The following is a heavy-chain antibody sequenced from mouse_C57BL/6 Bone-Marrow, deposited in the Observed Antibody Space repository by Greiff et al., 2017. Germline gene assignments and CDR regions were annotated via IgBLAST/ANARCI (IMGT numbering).Heavy chain of an antibody. CDR2: IDPSDSYT. V-gene: IGHV1-69*01. Sequence: QVQLQQPGAELVMPGASVKLSCKASGYTFTSYWMHWVKQRPGQGLEWIGEIDPSDSYTNYNQKFKGKSTLTVYKSSSTAYMQLSSLTSEDAAVYCGAREESYEDFDYWGQGTTLTVSS. D-gene: IGHD2-12*01. CDR3: AREESYEDFDY. CDR1: GYTFTSYW. J-gene: IGHJ2*01.